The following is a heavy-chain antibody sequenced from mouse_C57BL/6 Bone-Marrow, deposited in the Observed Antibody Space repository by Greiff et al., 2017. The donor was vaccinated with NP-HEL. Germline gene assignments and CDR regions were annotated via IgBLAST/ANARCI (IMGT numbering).Heavy chain of an antibody. V-gene: IGHV1-81*01. CDR2: IYPRSGNT. CDR1: GYTFTSYG. J-gene: IGHJ3*01. Sequence: VKLVESGAELARPGASVKLSCKASGYTFTSYGISWVKQRTGQGLEWIGEIYPRSGNTYYNEKFKGKATLTADKSSSTAYMELRSLTSEDSAVYFGARGPGWDAWFAYWGQGTLVTVSA. D-gene: IGHD3-2*02. CDR3: ARGPGWDAWFAY.